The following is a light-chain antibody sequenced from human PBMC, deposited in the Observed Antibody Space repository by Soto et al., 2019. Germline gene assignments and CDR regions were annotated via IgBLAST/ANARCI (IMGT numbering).Light chain of an antibody. CDR1: QDVRKY. Sequence: DIQMTQSPSSLSASVGDRVTITCQASQDVRKYLSWYQQKARKAPKLLIYDASNLETGVPSRFSGSGSGTDFTFTISSLQPEDIATYYCQQYDNLLTFGPGTKVDIK. CDR2: DAS. CDR3: QQYDNLLT. V-gene: IGKV1-33*01. J-gene: IGKJ3*01.